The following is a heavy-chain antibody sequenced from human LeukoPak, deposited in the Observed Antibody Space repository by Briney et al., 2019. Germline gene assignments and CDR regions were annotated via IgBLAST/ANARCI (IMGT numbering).Heavy chain of an antibody. Sequence: GASVKLSCKASGYTFTTYDINLERQATGPGLEWMGWMNPNSGYTGYAQKFQGRVTITRDTSISTAYMELSSLRSEDTAVYYCARVAGSIDYWGQGTLVTVSS. CDR1: GYTFTTYD. D-gene: IGHD6-19*01. J-gene: IGHJ4*02. V-gene: IGHV1-8*03. CDR2: MNPNSGYT. CDR3: ARVAGSIDY.